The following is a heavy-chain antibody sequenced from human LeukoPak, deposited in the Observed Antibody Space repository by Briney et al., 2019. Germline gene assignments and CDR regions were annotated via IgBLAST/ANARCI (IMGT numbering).Heavy chain of an antibody. J-gene: IGHJ4*02. CDR2: INPNSGGT. D-gene: IGHD1-26*01. CDR1: GYTFTGYY. Sequence: ASVKVSCKASGYTFTGYYMHWVRQAPGQGLEWMGWINPNSGGTNYAQKFQGRVTMTRDTSISTAYMELSRLRSDDTAVYYCARAPAYIVGDRFDYWGQGTLVTVSS. CDR3: ARAPAYIVGDRFDY. V-gene: IGHV1-2*02.